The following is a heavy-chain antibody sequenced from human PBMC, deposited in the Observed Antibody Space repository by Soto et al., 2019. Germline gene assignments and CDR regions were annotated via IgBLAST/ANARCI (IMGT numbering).Heavy chain of an antibody. CDR3: ARDREKGYCSGGSCYRYVYYYYGMDV. CDR1: GFTFSSYA. D-gene: IGHD2-15*01. V-gene: IGHV3-30-3*01. Sequence: QVQLVESGGGVVQPGRSLRLSCAASGFTFSSYAMHWVRQAPGKGLEWVAVISYDGSNKYYADSVKGRFTISRDNSKNTLYLQMNSLRAEDTAVYYCARDREKGYCSGGSCYRYVYYYYGMDVWGQGTTVTVSS. J-gene: IGHJ6*02. CDR2: ISYDGSNK.